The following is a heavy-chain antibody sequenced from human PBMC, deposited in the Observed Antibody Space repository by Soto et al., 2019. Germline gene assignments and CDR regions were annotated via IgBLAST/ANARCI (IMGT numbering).Heavy chain of an antibody. J-gene: IGHJ3*02. CDR2: ISGGGDRT. D-gene: IGHD3-10*01. V-gene: IGHV3-23*01. CDR1: GYNFATFG. Sequence: EGQLLESGGGLRQPGGSLRLSCVASGYNFATFGVNWVRQAPGKGLQWVSAISGGGDRTYYADSVKGRFIISRDNSKNMLFLEMNSLTAEDTAVYYCARRAHFFDDTGSHGFDIWGQGTRVTVSS. CDR3: ARRAHFFDDTGSHGFDI.